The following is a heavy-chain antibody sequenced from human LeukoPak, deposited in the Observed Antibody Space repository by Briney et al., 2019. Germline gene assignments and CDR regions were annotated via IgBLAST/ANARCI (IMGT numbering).Heavy chain of an antibody. D-gene: IGHD5-18*01. J-gene: IGHJ4*02. Sequence: GGSLRLSCAASGFTFSSYAMSWVRQGPGKGLEWVSTISAADKTYYADSVAGRFTISRDNSKKTLYLQMSSLSADDTAVYYCAKVAPHSYGPEDYWGQGTLVTVSS. CDR1: GFTFSSYA. CDR3: AKVAPHSYGPEDY. V-gene: IGHV3-23*01. CDR2: ISAADKT.